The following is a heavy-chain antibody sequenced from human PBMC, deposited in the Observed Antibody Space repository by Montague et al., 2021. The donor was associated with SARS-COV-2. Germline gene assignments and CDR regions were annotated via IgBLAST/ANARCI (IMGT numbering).Heavy chain of an antibody. D-gene: IGHD2-2*01. Sequence: TLSLTCTVSGGSISSGGYYWSWIRQHPGKGLEWIGYIYYSGSTYYNPSLKSRVTISVDTSKNQFSLKLSSVTAADTAVYYCARATAGPAAIFMGSPRPIDASDIWSQGTMVTVSS. CDR2: IYYSGST. J-gene: IGHJ3*02. CDR1: GGSISSGGYY. V-gene: IGHV4-31*03. CDR3: ARATAGPAAIFMGSPRPIDASDI.